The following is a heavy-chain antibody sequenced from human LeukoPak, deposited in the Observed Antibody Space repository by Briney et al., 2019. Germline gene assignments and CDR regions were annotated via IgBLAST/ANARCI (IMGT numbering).Heavy chain of an antibody. V-gene: IGHV4-61*08. CDR1: GASITSGGHY. Sequence: SQTLSLTCTVSGASITSGGHYWSWIRQPPGKGLEWIGYMYYSGSTTYNPSLKTRVTISVDTSKKKFSLRLSSVTAADTAVYYCARSIVVAGYVSDYYYYGMDVWGQGTTVTVSS. D-gene: IGHD6-19*01. J-gene: IGHJ6*02. CDR2: MYYSGST. CDR3: ARSIVVAGYVSDYYYYGMDV.